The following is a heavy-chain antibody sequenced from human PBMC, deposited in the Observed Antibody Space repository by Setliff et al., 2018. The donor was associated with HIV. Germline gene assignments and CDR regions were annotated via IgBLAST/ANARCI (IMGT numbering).Heavy chain of an antibody. CDR1: GGSINNRSYY. J-gene: IGHJ4*02. D-gene: IGHD6-6*01. CDR3: ARLNLQYTTSCFDS. V-gene: IGHV4-39*01. Sequence: PSETLSLTCSVSGGSINNRSYYWVWIRQPPGKGLEWIGSINYDGNTYKNPSLKSRVTISVDTSQNQFSLKMTSVTAADTSVYYCARLNLQYTTSCFDSWGQGTLVTVSS. CDR2: INYDGNT.